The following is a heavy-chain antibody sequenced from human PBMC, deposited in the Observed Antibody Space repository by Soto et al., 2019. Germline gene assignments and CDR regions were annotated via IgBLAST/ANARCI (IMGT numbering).Heavy chain of an antibody. CDR1: GFTFSSYW. D-gene: IGHD3-22*01. J-gene: IGHJ4*02. Sequence: PRLSCAASGFTFSSYWMSWVRQAPGKGLEWVANIKKDGSEKYYVDSVKGRFTISRDNAKNSLYLQMNSLRAEDTAVYYCSRSPNYYDRSGYYPYYFDYWGQGTLVTVSS. V-gene: IGHV3-7*03. CDR2: IKKDGSEK. CDR3: SRSPNYYDRSGYYPYYFDY.